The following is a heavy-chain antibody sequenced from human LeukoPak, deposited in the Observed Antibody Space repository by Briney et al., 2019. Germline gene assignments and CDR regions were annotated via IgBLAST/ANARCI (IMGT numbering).Heavy chain of an antibody. CDR2: ISWNSGSI. Sequence: PGGSLRLSCAASGFTFDDYAMHWVRQAPGKGLEWVSGISWNSGSIGYADSVKGRFTISRDNAKNSLYLQMNSLRAEDTALYYCAKDLWGFRDAFDIWGQGTMVTVSS. CDR1: GFTFDDYA. D-gene: IGHD7-27*01. J-gene: IGHJ3*02. CDR3: AKDLWGFRDAFDI. V-gene: IGHV3-9*01.